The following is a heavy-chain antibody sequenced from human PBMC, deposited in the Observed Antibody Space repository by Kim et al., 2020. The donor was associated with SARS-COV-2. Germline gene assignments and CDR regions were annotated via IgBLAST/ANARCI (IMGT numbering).Heavy chain of an antibody. CDR2: IYYSGST. J-gene: IGHJ4*02. D-gene: IGHD2-15*01. V-gene: IGHV4-39*01. CDR1: GGSISSSSYY. Sequence: SETLSLTCTVSGGSISSSSYYWGWIRQPPGKGLEWIGSIYYSGSTYYNPSLKSRVTISVDTSKNQFSLKLSSVTAADTAVYYCASEHCSGGSCYHLGHDYWGQGTLVTVSS. CDR3: ASEHCSGGSCYHLGHDY.